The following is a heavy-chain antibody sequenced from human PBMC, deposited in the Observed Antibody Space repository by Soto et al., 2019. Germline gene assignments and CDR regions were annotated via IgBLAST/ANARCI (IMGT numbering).Heavy chain of an antibody. Sequence: QVQLVQSGGGVVQPGRSLRLSCVASGFISGTLGLNWVRKVPGKGLEGVAHISYDGSNEYYADSVKGRFTVSRDNAKNTLDLQMNGLKTEDTALYYCTKEYIVGTTWGYFESWGQGALVIVSS. CDR3: TKEYIVGTTWGYFES. V-gene: IGHV3-30*18. CDR2: ISYDGSNE. J-gene: IGHJ4*02. D-gene: IGHD1-1*01. CDR1: GFISGTLG.